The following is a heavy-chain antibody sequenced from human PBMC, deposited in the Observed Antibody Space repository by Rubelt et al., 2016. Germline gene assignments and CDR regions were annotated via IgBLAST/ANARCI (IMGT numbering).Heavy chain of an antibody. V-gene: IGHV3-23*01. CDR3: AKDSRSSGWYAGMDV. CDR2: ISGNGRST. D-gene: IGHD6-19*01. J-gene: IGHJ6*02. Sequence: KSQRGGLEWVSLISGNGRSTYDADSVKGRFTISRDNSKNTVYLQMNSLRAEDTAVYYYAKDSRSSGWYAGMDVWGQGTTVTVSS.